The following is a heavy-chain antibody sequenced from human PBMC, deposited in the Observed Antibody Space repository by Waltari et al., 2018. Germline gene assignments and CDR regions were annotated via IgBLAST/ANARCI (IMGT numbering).Heavy chain of an antibody. V-gene: IGHV3-74*01. CDR3: ARAKGDYGSGSYIDY. J-gene: IGHJ4*02. D-gene: IGHD3-10*01. CDR1: GFTFSSYW. CDR2: INTYGSST. Sequence: EVQLVESGGGLVQPGGSLRLSCAASGFTFSSYWMNWVRQAPGKGLGWVSRINTYGSSTSYACSVKGRFTSSRDNAKNTLYLQMNRLRAEDTAVYYCARAKGDYGSGSYIDYWGQGTLVTVSS.